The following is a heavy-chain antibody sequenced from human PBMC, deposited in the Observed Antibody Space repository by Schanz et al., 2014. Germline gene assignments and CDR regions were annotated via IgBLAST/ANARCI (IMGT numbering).Heavy chain of an antibody. CDR2: IHYSGST. V-gene: IGHV4-59*12. CDR3: YGMDV. Sequence: QVQLQESGPGLVKPSETLSLTCTVSNVSISSYYWSWIRQPPGKGLEWIGYIHYSGSTNYKASLKSRITISAHTSKTQFSLRLPSVTAADTAVYYCYGMDVWGQGTTVTVSS. CDR1: NVSISSYY. J-gene: IGHJ6*02.